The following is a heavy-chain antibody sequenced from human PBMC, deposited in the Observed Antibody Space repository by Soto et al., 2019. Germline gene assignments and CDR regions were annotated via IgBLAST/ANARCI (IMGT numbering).Heavy chain of an antibody. V-gene: IGHV4-34*01. Sequence: SETLSLTCAVYGGSFSGYYWSWIRQPPGKGLEWIGEINHSGSTNYNPSLKSRVTISVDTSKNQFSLKLSSVTAADTAVYYCARRGYSGYGDHQNIDYWGQGTLVTVSS. CDR1: GGSFSGYY. CDR3: ARRGYSGYGDHQNIDY. J-gene: IGHJ4*02. CDR2: INHSGST. D-gene: IGHD5-12*01.